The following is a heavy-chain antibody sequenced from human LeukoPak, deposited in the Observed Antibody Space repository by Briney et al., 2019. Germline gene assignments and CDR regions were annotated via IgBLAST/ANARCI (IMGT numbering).Heavy chain of an antibody. CDR3: ARVFVVVPAALHDAFDI. Sequence: SETLSLTCAVYGGSFSGYCWSWIRQPPGKGLEWIGEINHSGSTNYNPSLKSRVTISVDTSKNQFSLKLSSVTAADTAVYYCARVFVVVPAALHDAFDIWGQGTMVTVSS. CDR2: INHSGST. V-gene: IGHV4-34*01. D-gene: IGHD2-2*01. CDR1: GGSFSGYC. J-gene: IGHJ3*02.